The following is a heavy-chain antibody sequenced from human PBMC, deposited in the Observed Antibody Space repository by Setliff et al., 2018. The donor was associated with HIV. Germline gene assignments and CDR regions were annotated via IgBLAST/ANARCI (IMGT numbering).Heavy chain of an antibody. CDR1: GYSFTAYQ. CDR2: INRDNGGI. J-gene: IGHJ4*02. CDR3: ARSPDPYSGTTGY. D-gene: IGHD1-26*01. Sequence: ASVKVSCKTFGYSFTAYQMHWLRQAPGQGLEWMGRINRDNGGIDYAQKFQGRVTVTRGTSINTAYMELSSLRYDDTAIYYWARSPDPYSGTTGYWGQGTLVTVSS. V-gene: IGHV1-2*06.